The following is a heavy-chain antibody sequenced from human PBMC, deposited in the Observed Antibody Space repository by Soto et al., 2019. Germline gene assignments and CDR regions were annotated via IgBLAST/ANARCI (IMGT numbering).Heavy chain of an antibody. CDR2: IIPIFGTA. CDR3: ARDKRGSLGGMDV. Sequence: SVKVSCKASGGTFSSYAISWVRQAPGQGLEWTGGIIPIFGTANYAQKFQGRVTITADESTSTAYMELSSLRSEDTAVYYCARDKRGSLGGMDVWGQGTTVTVSS. J-gene: IGHJ6*02. V-gene: IGHV1-69*13. D-gene: IGHD3-10*01. CDR1: GGTFSSYA.